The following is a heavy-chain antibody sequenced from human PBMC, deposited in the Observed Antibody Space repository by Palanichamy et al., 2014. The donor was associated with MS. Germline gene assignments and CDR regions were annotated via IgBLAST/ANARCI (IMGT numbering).Heavy chain of an antibody. CDR3: ATDGRGSHEGARFDY. Sequence: QVQLQESGPGLVKPSETLSLTCTVSGYSISSGYYWGWIRQPPGKGPEWIGSIYHSGSAYYNPSLKSRVSILVDTSKNQFSLKLTSVTAADTAVYYCATDGRGSHEGARFDYWGQGTLVTVSP. V-gene: IGHV4-38-2*02. CDR2: IYHSGSA. D-gene: IGHD1-26*01. CDR1: GYSISSGYY. J-gene: IGHJ4*02.